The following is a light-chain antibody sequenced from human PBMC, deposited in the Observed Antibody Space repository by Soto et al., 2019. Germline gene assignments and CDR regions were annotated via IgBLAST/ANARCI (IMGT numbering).Light chain of an antibody. J-gene: IGLJ1*01. V-gene: IGLV1-51*01. CDR1: SSNIGGNS. CDR2: DDD. CDR3: GSWDSSLSAYV. Sequence: QSVMTQPPSVSAAPEQKVTISCSGSSSNIGGNSVSWYQQLPGTAPKLLIYDDDKRPSGIPDRFSGSKSGTSATLGITGFQTGDEADYYCGSWDSSLSAYVFATGTKLTVL.